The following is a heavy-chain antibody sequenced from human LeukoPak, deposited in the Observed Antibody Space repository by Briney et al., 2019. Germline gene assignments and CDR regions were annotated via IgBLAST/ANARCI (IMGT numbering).Heavy chain of an antibody. CDR1: GDSISRGSYY. D-gene: IGHD2-15*01. J-gene: IGHJ4*02. V-gene: IGHV4-39*01. CDR3: ARHSVEGGGYDY. CDR2: IYYSGST. Sequence: PSETLSLTCTVSGDSISRGSYYWGWLRQPPGKGLEWIGSIYYSGSTYYNPSLKSRVTISVDTSKNQFSLKLSSVTAADTAVYYCARHSVEGGGYDYWGQGTLVTVPS.